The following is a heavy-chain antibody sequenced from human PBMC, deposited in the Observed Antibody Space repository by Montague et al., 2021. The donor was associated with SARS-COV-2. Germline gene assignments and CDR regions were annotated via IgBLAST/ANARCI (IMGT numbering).Heavy chain of an antibody. CDR3: ARDNPDYAPLVLDY. J-gene: IGHJ4*02. CDR2: ISYDGSNK. D-gene: IGHD4-17*01. CDR1: GFTFSSYA. V-gene: IGHV3-30*04. Sequence: SLRLSCAASGFTFSSYAMHWVRQAPGKGLEWVAVISYDGSNKYYADSVKGRFTISRDNSKNSLYLQMNSLRAEDTAVYYCARDNPDYAPLVLDYWGQGTLVTVSS.